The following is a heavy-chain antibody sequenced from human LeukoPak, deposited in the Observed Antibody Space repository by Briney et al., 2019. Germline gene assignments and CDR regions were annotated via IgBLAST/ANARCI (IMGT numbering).Heavy chain of an antibody. CDR2: IYYSGST. V-gene: IGHV4-59*01. J-gene: IGHJ3*02. Sequence: SETLSLTCTVSGGSISSYYWSWIRQPPGKGLERIGYIYYSGSTNYNPSLKSRVTISVDTSKNQFSLKLSSVTAADTAVYYCARSVARRFYYYGSGDDAFDIWGQGTMVTVSS. CDR3: ARSVARRFYYYGSGDDAFDI. CDR1: GGSISSYY. D-gene: IGHD3-10*01.